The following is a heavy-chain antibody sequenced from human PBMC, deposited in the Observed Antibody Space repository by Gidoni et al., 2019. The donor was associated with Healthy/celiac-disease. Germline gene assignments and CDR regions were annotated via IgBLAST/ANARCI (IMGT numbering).Heavy chain of an antibody. CDR3: AREVYDYVWGSYRYFDY. CDR2: IWYDGSNK. D-gene: IGHD3-16*02. V-gene: IGHV3-33*01. J-gene: IGHJ4*02. Sequence: QVQLVESGGGVVQPGRSLRLSCAASGFTFSSYGMHWVRQAPGKGLEWVAVIWYDGSNKYYADSVKGRFTISRDNSKNTLYLQMNSLRAEDTAVYYCAREVYDYVWGSYRYFDYWGQGTLVTVSS. CDR1: GFTFSSYG.